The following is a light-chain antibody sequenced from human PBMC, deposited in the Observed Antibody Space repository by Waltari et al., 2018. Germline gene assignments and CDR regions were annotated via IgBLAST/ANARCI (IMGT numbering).Light chain of an antibody. J-gene: IGLJ3*02. CDR3: ATWDDSLRGWV. CDR1: SHNLGNNF. CDR2: RNN. V-gene: IGLV1-47*01. Sequence: QSVVTQPPSASGTPGQRVTIPCSGSSHNLGNNFVYWYQQSPGTAPKLLIYRNNQRPSGVPDRFSGSKSGTSASLAISGLRSEDESDYYCATWDDSLRGWVFGGGTKLTVL.